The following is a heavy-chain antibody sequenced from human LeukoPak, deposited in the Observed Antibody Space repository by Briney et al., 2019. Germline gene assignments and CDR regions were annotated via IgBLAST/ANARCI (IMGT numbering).Heavy chain of an antibody. D-gene: IGHD1-7*01. Sequence: PSETLSLTCTVSGGSISSYYWSWIRQPPGKGLEWIGYISYSGSTNYNPSLKSRVSISVETSKNQFSLKLSSVTAADTAVYYCARGNRNYASFWFDPWGQGTLVTVSS. CDR3: ARGNRNYASFWFDP. J-gene: IGHJ5*02. CDR1: GGSISSYY. CDR2: ISYSGST. V-gene: IGHV4-59*01.